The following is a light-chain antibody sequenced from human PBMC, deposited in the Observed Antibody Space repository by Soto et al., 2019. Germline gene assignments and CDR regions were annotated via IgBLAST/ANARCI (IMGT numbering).Light chain of an antibody. V-gene: IGLV1-44*01. CDR1: SSNIGSNT. CDR3: AAWDDSLNGRGV. Sequence: QSVLTQPPSASGTPGQRVTISCSGSSSNIGSNTVNWYQQLPGTAPKLLIYSNNQRPSVVPDRFSDSRSGTSASLAISGLQYDDEGEYYCAAWDDSLNGRGVFGGGTKVTVL. CDR2: SNN. J-gene: IGLJ3*02.